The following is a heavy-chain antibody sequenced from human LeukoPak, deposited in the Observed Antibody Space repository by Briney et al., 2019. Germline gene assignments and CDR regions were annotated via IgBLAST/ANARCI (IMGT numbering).Heavy chain of an antibody. CDR1: GLTFSSYA. V-gene: IGHV3-23*01. D-gene: IGHD4-17*01. CDR2: ISGSGGST. CDR3: AIQTVTTVAYYYYGMDV. Sequence: PGGSLRLSCAASGLTFSSYAMSWVRQAPGKGLEWVSAISGSGGSTYYADSVKGRFTISRDNSKNTLYLQMNSLRAEDTAVYYCAIQTVTTVAYYYYGMDVWGQGTTVTVSS. J-gene: IGHJ6*02.